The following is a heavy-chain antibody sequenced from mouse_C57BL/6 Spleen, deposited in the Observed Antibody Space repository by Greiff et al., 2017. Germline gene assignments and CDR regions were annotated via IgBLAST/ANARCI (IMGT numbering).Heavy chain of an antibody. CDR1: GYTFTSYW. J-gene: IGHJ2*01. D-gene: IGHD2-5*01. V-gene: IGHV1-64*01. Sequence: VQLQQSGAELVKPGASVKLSCKASGYTFTSYWMHWVKQRPGQGLEWIGMIHPNSGSTNYNEKFKSKATLTVDKSSSTAYMQLSSLTSEDSAVYYCARENYSNYFDYWGQGTTLTVSS. CDR3: ARENYSNYFDY. CDR2: IHPNSGST.